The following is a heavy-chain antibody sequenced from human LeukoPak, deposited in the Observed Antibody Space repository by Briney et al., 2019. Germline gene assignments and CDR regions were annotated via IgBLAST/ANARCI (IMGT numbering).Heavy chain of an antibody. D-gene: IGHD3-22*01. CDR3: SRDANYYDSSRHYIDAFGI. J-gene: IGHJ3*02. CDR2: IKQDGSEK. V-gene: IGHV3-7*01. CDR1: GFTFSYLW. Sequence: GGSLRLSCAPSGFTFSYLWIRWGREAPGPGLEWVANIKQDGSEKYYVDSVSGRFIISRDNAKNSLYLQMNSLRAEDTAVYYCSRDANYYDSSRHYIDAFGIWGQGTMVTVSS.